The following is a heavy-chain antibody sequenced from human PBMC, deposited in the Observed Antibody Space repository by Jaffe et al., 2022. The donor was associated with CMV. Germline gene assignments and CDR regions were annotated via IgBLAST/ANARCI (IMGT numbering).Heavy chain of an antibody. J-gene: IGHJ6*03. CDR3: ARVPNRVLTGYYYYYMDV. Sequence: QVQLVQSGAEVKKPGASVKVSCKASGYTFTSYAMHWVRQAPGQRLEWMGWINAGNGNTKYSQKFQGRVTITRDTSASTAYMELSSLRSEDTAVYYCARVPNRVLTGYYYYYMDVWGKGTTVTVSS. CDR1: GYTFTSYA. D-gene: IGHD3-10*01. CDR2: INAGNGNT. V-gene: IGHV1-3*01.